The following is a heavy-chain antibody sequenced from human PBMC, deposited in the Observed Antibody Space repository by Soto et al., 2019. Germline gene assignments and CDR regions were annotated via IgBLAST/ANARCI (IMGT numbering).Heavy chain of an antibody. CDR3: ARGGTTVTTPLDY. Sequence: EVQLVESGGGLLQPGGSLRLSCAASAFTFSSYWMHWVRQAPGKGLVWVSRISGDGRSTNYADSVKGRFTISRDNAKNTLYLQMNSLRAEDTAVYYCARGGTTVTTPLDYWGQGTLVTVSS. V-gene: IGHV3-74*01. CDR1: AFTFSSYW. D-gene: IGHD4-17*01. J-gene: IGHJ4*02. CDR2: ISGDGRST.